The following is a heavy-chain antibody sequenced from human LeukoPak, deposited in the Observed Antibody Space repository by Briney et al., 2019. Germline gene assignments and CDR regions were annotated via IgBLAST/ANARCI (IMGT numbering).Heavy chain of an antibody. CDR2: ISAYNGNT. Sequence: GASVKVSCKASGYTFTGYYMHWVRQAPGQGLEWMGWISAYNGNTNYAQKLQGRVTMTTDTSTSTAYMELRSLRSDDTAVYYCARDAEYSSGWYSRVSYYYYGMDVWGQGTTVTVSS. CDR1: GYTFTGYY. V-gene: IGHV1-18*04. J-gene: IGHJ6*02. CDR3: ARDAEYSSGWYSRVSYYYYGMDV. D-gene: IGHD6-19*01.